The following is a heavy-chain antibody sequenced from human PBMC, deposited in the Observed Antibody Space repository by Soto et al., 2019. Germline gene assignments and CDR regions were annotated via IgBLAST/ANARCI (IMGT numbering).Heavy chain of an antibody. V-gene: IGHV1-18*01. Sequence: ASVKVSCKPSGYTFNTYGINWVRQAPGQGLELMGWISAYDGKTTYAEKFQGRVTLTTDTSTSTAYMELRSLRSDDTAVYYCARDPHEFWTSYWFDPWGQGTPVTVSS. D-gene: IGHD3-3*01. CDR3: ARDPHEFWTSYWFDP. CDR1: GYTFNTYG. CDR2: ISAYDGKT. J-gene: IGHJ5*02.